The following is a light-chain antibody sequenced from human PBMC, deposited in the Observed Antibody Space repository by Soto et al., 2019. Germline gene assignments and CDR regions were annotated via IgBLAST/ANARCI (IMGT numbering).Light chain of an antibody. V-gene: IGKV1-9*01. J-gene: IGKJ2*01. CDR2: AVS. CDR3: QQHKCSPYT. Sequence: DIQLTQSPSFMSASVGDRVTITCRASQGLSTYLAWYQQKPGKAAKLLLYAVSTLQSGVPSRFSGRGSGTEFTLTISSLQPEDYATYFCQQHKCSPYTFGQGTKLEIK. CDR1: QGLSTY.